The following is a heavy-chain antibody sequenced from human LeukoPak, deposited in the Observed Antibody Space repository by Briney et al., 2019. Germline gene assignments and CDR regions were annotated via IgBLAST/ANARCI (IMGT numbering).Heavy chain of an antibody. Sequence: GASVKVSCKASGYTFTGYYMHWVRQAPGQGLEWMGWINPNSGGTNYAQKFQGRVTITRNTSISTAYMELSSLRSEDTAVYYCARVAAIAARPLGYWGQGTLVTVSS. CDR2: INPNSGGT. V-gene: IGHV1-2*02. J-gene: IGHJ4*02. CDR3: ARVAAIAARPLGY. D-gene: IGHD6-6*01. CDR1: GYTFTGYY.